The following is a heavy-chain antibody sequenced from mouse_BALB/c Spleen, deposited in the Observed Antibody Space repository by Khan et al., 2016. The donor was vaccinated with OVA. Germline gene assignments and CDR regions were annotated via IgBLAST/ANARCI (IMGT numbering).Heavy chain of an antibody. CDR3: ARTARIKY. V-gene: IGHV3-2*02. Sequence: EVELVESGPGLVKPSQSLSLTCTVTGYSITSGYGWNWIRQFPGNKLEWMGYISYSGSTNYNPSLKSRISITRDTSKNQFFLQLNSVTTEDTATYACARTARIKYWGQGTTLTVSS. J-gene: IGHJ2*01. CDR2: ISYSGST. D-gene: IGHD1-2*01. CDR1: GYSITSGYG.